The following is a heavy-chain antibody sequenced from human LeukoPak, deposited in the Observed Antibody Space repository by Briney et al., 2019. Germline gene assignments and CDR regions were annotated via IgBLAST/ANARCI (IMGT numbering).Heavy chain of an antibody. CDR1: GGSISSYY. V-gene: IGHV4-59*08. CDR3: ARGGGVNWFDP. J-gene: IGHJ5*02. D-gene: IGHD3-16*01. CDR2: IYYSGST. Sequence: SETLSLTCTVSGGSISSYYWSWIRQPPGKGLEWIGYIYYSGSTNYNPSLKSRVTISVDTSKNQFSLRLSSVTAADTAVYYCARGGGVNWFDPWGQGTLVTVSS.